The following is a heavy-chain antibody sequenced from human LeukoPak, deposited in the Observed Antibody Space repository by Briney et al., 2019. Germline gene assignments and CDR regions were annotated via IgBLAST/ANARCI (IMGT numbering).Heavy chain of an antibody. Sequence: GGSLRLSCAASGFTFSSYWMHWVRQAPGKGLVWVSRIDTDGSSATYADSVKGRFTISRDNAKNTVYPQMNSLRVEDTGVYSCASALTTVTPHFHYWGQGTLVTVSS. CDR1: GFTFSSYW. D-gene: IGHD4-17*01. J-gene: IGHJ4*02. V-gene: IGHV3-74*01. CDR2: IDTDGSSA. CDR3: ASALTTVTPHFHY.